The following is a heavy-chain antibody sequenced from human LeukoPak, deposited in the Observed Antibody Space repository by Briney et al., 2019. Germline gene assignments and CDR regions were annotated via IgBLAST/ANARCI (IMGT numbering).Heavy chain of an antibody. V-gene: IGHV3-30-3*01. CDR2: ISYDGSNK. Sequence: SGGSLRLSCAASGFTFSSYAMHWVRQAPGKWLEWVAVISYDGSNKYYADSVKGRFTISRDNSKNTLYLQMNSLRAEDTAVYYCARPSCGGDCPFHYWGQGTLVTVSS. CDR1: GFTFSSYA. CDR3: ARPSCGGDCPFHY. J-gene: IGHJ4*02. D-gene: IGHD2-21*02.